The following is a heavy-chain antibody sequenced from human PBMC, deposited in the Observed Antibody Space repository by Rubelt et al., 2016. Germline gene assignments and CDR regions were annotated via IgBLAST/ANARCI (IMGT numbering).Heavy chain of an antibody. V-gene: IGHV4-59*01. Sequence: QVQLQLWGAGLLKPSETLSLTCAVSGGAITSYYWSWIRQSPRKGLEWIGSIYYTGSTNYNPSLKSRVTMSVDTSKNQLSLKLSSVTAADTAVYYCARVPFNYKWFDPWGQGTLVTVSS. CDR1: GGAITSYY. CDR2: IYYTGST. J-gene: IGHJ5*02. CDR3: ARVPFNYKWFDP. D-gene: IGHD1-1*01.